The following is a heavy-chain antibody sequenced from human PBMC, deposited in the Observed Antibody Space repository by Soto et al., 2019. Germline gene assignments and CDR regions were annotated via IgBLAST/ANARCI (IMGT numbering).Heavy chain of an antibody. CDR1: GGTFSSYA. D-gene: IGHD3-22*01. Sequence: QVQLVQSGAEVKKPGSSVKVSCKASGGTFSSYAISWVRQAPGQGLEWMGGIIPIFGTANYAQKFQGRITIAADETTSPGYMELGSLRTEDSALYYYARGPYEFYLPQYDSRGYYSYYFDYWGQGTLVTVSS. V-gene: IGHV1-69*01. J-gene: IGHJ4*02. CDR3: ARGPYEFYLPQYDSRGYYSYYFDY. CDR2: IIPIFGTA.